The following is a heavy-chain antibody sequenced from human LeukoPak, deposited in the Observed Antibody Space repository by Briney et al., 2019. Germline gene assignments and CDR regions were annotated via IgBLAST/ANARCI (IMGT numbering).Heavy chain of an antibody. V-gene: IGHV4-34*01. J-gene: IGHJ6*02. D-gene: IGHD5-18*01. CDR3: ARGGTARYYYYYGMDV. Sequence: RPSETLSLTCAVYGGSFSGYYWSWIRQPPGKGLEWIGEINHSGSTNYNPSLKSRVTISVDTSKNQFSLKLSSVTAADTAVYYCARGGTARYYYYYGMDVWGQGTTVTVSS. CDR2: INHSGST. CDR1: GGSFSGYY.